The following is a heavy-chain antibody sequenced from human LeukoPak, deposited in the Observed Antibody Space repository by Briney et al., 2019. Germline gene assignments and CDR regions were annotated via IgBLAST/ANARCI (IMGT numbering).Heavy chain of an antibody. CDR3: AKDCSGGSCYGEVDFDY. J-gene: IGHJ4*02. CDR2: ISGSGGST. CDR1: GFTFSSYA. D-gene: IGHD2-15*01. V-gene: IGHV3-23*01. Sequence: GGSLRLSCAASGFTFSSYAMSWVRQAPGKGPEWVSAISGSGGSTYYADSVKGRFTISRDNSKNTLYLQMNSLRAEDTAVYYCAKDCSGGSCYGEVDFDYWGQGTLVTVSS.